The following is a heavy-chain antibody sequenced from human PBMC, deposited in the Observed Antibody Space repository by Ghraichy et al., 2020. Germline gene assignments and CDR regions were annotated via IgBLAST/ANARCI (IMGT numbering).Heavy chain of an antibody. CDR1: GFTFSSYS. Sequence: GGSLRLSCAASGFTFSSYSMNWVRQAPGKGLEWVSYISSSSSTIYYADSVKGRFTISRDNAKNSLYLQMNSLRDEDTAVYYCAREWYYYDSSGYSPEGQNWFDPWGQGTLVTVSS. J-gene: IGHJ5*02. CDR2: ISSSSSTI. CDR3: AREWYYYDSSGYSPEGQNWFDP. V-gene: IGHV3-48*02. D-gene: IGHD3-22*01.